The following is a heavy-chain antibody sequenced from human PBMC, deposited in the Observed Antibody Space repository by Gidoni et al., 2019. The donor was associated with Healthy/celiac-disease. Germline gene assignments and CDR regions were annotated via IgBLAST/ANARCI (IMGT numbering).Heavy chain of an antibody. V-gene: IGHV4-34*01. CDR2: INHSGST. D-gene: IGHD2-8*02. Sequence: QVQLQQWGAGLLKPSEPLSLTCAVYGGSFSRYSWSWIRQPPGKGLEWIGEINHSGSTNYTTSLKSRVTISVDTSKNQFSLKLSSVTAADTAVYYCARDWGEEDCTGGVCYSVFPDWGQGTLVTVSS. CDR3: ARDWGEEDCTGGVCYSVFPD. J-gene: IGHJ4*02. CDR1: GGSFSRYS.